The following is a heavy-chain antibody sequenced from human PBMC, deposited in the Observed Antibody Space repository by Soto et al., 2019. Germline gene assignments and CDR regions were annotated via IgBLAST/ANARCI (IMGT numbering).Heavy chain of an antibody. Sequence: QVQLQESGPGLVKPSQTLSLTCTVSGASISGGDYYWTWIRQPPGKSLEWIGSIYYTGNTYSNPSLERRLSISVDPYNNQFALRLTSVTAPDTAIYYCARATYDSSTYYLDYWGQGTLVTVSS. CDR1: GASISGGDYY. CDR3: ARATYDSSTYYLDY. J-gene: IGHJ4*02. D-gene: IGHD3-22*01. V-gene: IGHV4-30-4*01. CDR2: IYYTGNT.